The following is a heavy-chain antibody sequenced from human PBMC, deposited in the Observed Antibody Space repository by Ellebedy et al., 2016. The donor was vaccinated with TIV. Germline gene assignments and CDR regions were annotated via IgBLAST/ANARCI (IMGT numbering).Heavy chain of an antibody. J-gene: IGHJ4*02. CDR3: AKDSFTGFGSSYSFDF. CDR2: INPNSGGT. Sequence: ASVKVSCKASGYTFTGYYMHWVRQAPGQGLEWMGWINPNSGGTNYAQKFQGWVTMTRDTSISTAYMELSRLRSDDTAVYYCAKDSFTGFGSSYSFDFWGQGTLVTVSS. D-gene: IGHD2-2*01. CDR1: GYTFTGYY. V-gene: IGHV1-2*04.